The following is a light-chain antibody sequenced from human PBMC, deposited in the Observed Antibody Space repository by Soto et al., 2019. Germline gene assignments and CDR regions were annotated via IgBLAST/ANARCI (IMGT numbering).Light chain of an antibody. CDR2: AAS. V-gene: IGKV1-8*01. CDR3: QQYYSYPPWT. Sequence: AIQMTHSPSSLSASTGDRVTITCRASQGISSYLAWYQQKPGKAPKLLIYAASTLQSGVPSRFSGSGSGTDFTLTISCLQSEDFATYYCQQYYSYPPWTFGQGTKVDI. CDR1: QGISSY. J-gene: IGKJ1*01.